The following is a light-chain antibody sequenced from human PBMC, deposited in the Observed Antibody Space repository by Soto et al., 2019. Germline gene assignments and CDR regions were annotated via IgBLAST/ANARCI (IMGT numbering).Light chain of an antibody. CDR1: SSDVGDYNY. CDR2: EVT. V-gene: IGLV2-8*01. Sequence: QSVLTQPPSASGSPGQSVTISCTGTSSDVGDYNYVSWYQQHPGKVPKLVIYEVTKRPSGVPARFSGSKSGNTASLTVSGLQAEDEADYYCSSYAGSNNYYLFGSGTKVTVL. CDR3: SSYAGSNNYYL. J-gene: IGLJ1*01.